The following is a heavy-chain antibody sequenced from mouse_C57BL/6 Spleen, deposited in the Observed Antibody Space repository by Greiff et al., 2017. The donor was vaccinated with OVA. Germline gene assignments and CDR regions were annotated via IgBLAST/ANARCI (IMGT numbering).Heavy chain of an antibody. Sequence: QVQLQQSGAELARPGASVKMSCKASGYTFTSYTMHWVKQRPGQGLEWIGYINPSSGYTKYNQKFKDKATLTADKSSSTAYMQLCSLTSEDSAVYYCARGITTVVAEGFAYWGQGTLVTVSA. D-gene: IGHD1-1*01. J-gene: IGHJ3*01. CDR2: INPSSGYT. V-gene: IGHV1-4*01. CDR3: ARGITTVVAEGFAY. CDR1: GYTFTSYT.